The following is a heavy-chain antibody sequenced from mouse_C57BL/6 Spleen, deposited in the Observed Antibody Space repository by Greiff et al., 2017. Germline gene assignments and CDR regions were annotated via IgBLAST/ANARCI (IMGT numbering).Heavy chain of an antibody. CDR1: GYTFTSYT. D-gene: IGHD2-4*01. CDR3: ARMEYDYDRSPFDY. J-gene: IGHJ2*01. CDR2: INPSSGYT. V-gene: IGHV1-4*01. Sequence: VQLQESGAELARPGASVKMSCKASGYTFTSYTMHWVKQRPGQGLEWIGYINPSSGYTKYNQKFKDKATLTADKSSSTAYMQLSSLTSEDSAVYYCARMEYDYDRSPFDYWGQGTTLTVSS.